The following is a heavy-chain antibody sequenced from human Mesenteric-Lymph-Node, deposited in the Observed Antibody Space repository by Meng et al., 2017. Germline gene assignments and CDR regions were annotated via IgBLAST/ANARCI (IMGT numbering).Heavy chain of an antibody. CDR1: GYTFTSYY. J-gene: IGHJ4*02. CDR2: INPSGGST. V-gene: IGHV1-46*01. Sequence: ASVKVSCKASGYTFTSYYMHWVRQAPGQGLEWMGIINPSGGSTSYAQKFQGRVTMTTDTSTSTAYMELRSLRSDDTAVYYCARATRNYYDSSGYYYDYWGQGTLVTVSS. D-gene: IGHD3-22*01. CDR3: ARATRNYYDSSGYYYDY.